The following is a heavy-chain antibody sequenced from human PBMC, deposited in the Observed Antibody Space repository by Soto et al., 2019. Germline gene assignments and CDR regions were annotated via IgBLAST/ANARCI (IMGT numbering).Heavy chain of an antibody. CDR2: IYYSGST. D-gene: IGHD2-2*02. V-gene: IGHV4-59*08. J-gene: IGHJ5*02. CDR3: ARHVKDIVVVPAAIGAKLSWFDP. CDR1: GGSISSYY. Sequence: SETLSLTCTVSGGSISSYYWSWIRHPPGKGQEWIGYIYYSGSTNYNPSLKSRVTISVDTSKNQFSLKLSSVTAADTAVYYCARHVKDIVVVPAAIGAKLSWFDPWGQGTLVIVSS.